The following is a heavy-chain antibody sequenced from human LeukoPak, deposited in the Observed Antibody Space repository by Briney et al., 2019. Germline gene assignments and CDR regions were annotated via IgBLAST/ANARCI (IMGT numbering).Heavy chain of an antibody. CDR1: GFPFSSYG. CDR3: AKGLESSGNYYGFDY. CDR2: IRYDGSNK. J-gene: IGHJ4*02. V-gene: IGHV3-30*02. D-gene: IGHD3-22*01. Sequence: GGTLRLSCAASGFPFSSYGMHCVRPAPGKGLGWGVVIRYDGSNKYYADSVKGRFTISRDNSKNTLYLQMNSLRAEDTAVYYCAKGLESSGNYYGFDYWGQGTLVTVSS.